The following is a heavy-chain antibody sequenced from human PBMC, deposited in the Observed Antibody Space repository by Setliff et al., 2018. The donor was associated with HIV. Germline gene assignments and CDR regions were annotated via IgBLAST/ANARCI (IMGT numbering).Heavy chain of an antibody. V-gene: IGHV3-30*02. CDR3: ARDLYFYYYMDV. Sequence: GGSLRLSCAASGFTFSSYGMHWVRQAPGKGLEWVAFIRYDGSTIYYANSVKGRFTISRDDAKNSLYLQMNSLRAEDTAVYYCARDLYFYYYMDVWGKGTTVTVSS. CDR2: IRYDGSTI. J-gene: IGHJ6*03. D-gene: IGHD3-9*01. CDR1: GFTFSSYG.